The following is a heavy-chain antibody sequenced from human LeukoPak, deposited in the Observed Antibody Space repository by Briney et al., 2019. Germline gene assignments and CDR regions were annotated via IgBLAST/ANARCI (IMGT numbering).Heavy chain of an antibody. Sequence: GGSLRLSCAASGFTFSSYAMSWVRPAPGKGLERVSAISGSGGSTHYADSVKGRFTISRDNSKNTLYLQMNSLRAEDTAVYYCAKGDFYGDYPYGMDVWGQGTTVTVSS. D-gene: IGHD3-3*01. CDR3: AKGDFYGDYPYGMDV. J-gene: IGHJ6*02. CDR1: GFTFSSYA. CDR2: ISGSGGST. V-gene: IGHV3-23*01.